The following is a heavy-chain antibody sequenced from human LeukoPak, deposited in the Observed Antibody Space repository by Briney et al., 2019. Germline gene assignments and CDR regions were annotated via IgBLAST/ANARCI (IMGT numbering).Heavy chain of an antibody. V-gene: IGHV4-30-2*01. D-gene: IGHD3-10*02. CDR3: ARHVPSGFDY. CDR2: IYHSGST. Sequence: PSETLSLTCTVSGGSISSGGYYWSWIRQPPGKGLEWIGYIYHSGSTYYNPSLKSRVTISVDTSKNQFSLKLSSVTAADTAVYYCARHVPSGFDYWGQGTLVTVSS. J-gene: IGHJ4*02. CDR1: GGSISSGGYY.